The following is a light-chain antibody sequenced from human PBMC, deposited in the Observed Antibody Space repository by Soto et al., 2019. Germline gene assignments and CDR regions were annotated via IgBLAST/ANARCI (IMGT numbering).Light chain of an antibody. CDR1: QSVSSN. CDR3: QQYNHWLPPWM. V-gene: IGKV3-15*01. CDR2: GAS. J-gene: IGKJ1*01. Sequence: FTQSPPTLSLSPGERGTLSCRAIQSVSSNLAWYQQKPGQAPKLLIYGASTRATGIPARFSGSGSGTEFTLTISSLQSEDLAVYYCQQYNHWLPPWMFGQGTKVDIK.